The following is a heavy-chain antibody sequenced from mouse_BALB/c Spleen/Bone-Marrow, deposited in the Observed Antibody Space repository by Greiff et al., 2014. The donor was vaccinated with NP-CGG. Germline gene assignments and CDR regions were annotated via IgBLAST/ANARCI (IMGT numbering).Heavy chain of an antibody. J-gene: IGHJ3*01. CDR3: TRGGVYDYGGVFAY. CDR1: GYSFISYW. D-gene: IGHD2-4*01. V-gene: IGHV1-5*01. CDR2: IYPGNSDA. Sequence: VQLQQSGTVLARPWASVKMSCKASGYSFISYWMHWVKQRPGQGLEWIGAIYPGNSDASYNQKVKGKAKLTAVTSASTAYMELSSLTNEDSAVSYCTRGGVYDYGGVFAYWGQGTLVTVSA.